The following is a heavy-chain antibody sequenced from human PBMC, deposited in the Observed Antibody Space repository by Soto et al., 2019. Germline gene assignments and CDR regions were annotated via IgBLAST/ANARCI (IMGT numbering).Heavy chain of an antibody. CDR1: GGSFSGYH. Sequence: SETLSLTCAVYGGSFSGYHWTWIRQPPGRGLDWIGEITHRGSPNYNPSLKSLVSISIDTSKNQFSLNLRSVTAADTAGYYCARIPGSDYSDPHDFWGQGNLVTVSS. D-gene: IGHD4-17*01. J-gene: IGHJ4*02. CDR3: ARIPGSDYSDPHDF. V-gene: IGHV4-34*01. CDR2: ITHRGSP.